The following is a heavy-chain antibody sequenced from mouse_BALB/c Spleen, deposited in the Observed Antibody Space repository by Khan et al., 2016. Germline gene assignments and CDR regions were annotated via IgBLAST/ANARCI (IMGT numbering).Heavy chain of an antibody. D-gene: IGHD1-1*01. CDR2: INTETGEP. Sequence: QIQLVQSGPELKKPGETVKISCKASGYTFTDYSMHWVKQAPGKGLKWMGWINTETGEPTYADDFKGRFAFSLETSASTAYLQTKNLKKEDTATYFGAIYYYGSRYFDVWGAGTTVTVSS. J-gene: IGHJ1*01. CDR3: AIYYYGSRYFDV. V-gene: IGHV9-2-1*01. CDR1: GYTFTDYS.